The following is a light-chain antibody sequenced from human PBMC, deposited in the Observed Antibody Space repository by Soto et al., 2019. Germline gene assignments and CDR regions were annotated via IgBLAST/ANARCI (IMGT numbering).Light chain of an antibody. CDR3: QQHDDWPLT. CDR1: LSVGNN. V-gene: IGKV3-11*01. J-gene: IGKJ4*01. CDR2: AAS. Sequence: EIVLTQSPATLSLSPGERATLSCRASLSVGNNLAWYQKKPGQAPRLLIYAASTRATGIPARFSGSGSVTDFTLTISSLEPEDFAVYYCQQHDDWPLTFGGGTKVEIK.